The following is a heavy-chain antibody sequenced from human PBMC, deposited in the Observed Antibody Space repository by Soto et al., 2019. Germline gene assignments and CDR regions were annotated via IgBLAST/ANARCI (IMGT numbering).Heavy chain of an antibody. CDR1: GYTPPELS. D-gene: IGHD6-19*01. CDR3: ATVEGYSLGWDGSGRYYYRMDV. CDR2: FDSEDGET. Sequence: GASVKVSCKVSGYTPPELSMHWVRQAPGKGPEWVGGFDSEDGETIYAPKFQGRVTMTEDTSTDTAYIEMSRLRSEDSAVYYCATVEGYSLGWDGSGRYYYRMDVWGQGTTVTVSS. V-gene: IGHV1-24*01. J-gene: IGHJ6*02.